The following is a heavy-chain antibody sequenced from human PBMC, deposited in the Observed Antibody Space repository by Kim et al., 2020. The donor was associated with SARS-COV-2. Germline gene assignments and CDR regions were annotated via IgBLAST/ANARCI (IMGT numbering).Heavy chain of an antibody. CDR1: GYTFTSYA. D-gene: IGHD3-16*02. V-gene: IGHV7-4-1*02. Sequence: ASVKVSCKASGYTFTSYAMNWVRQAPGQGLEWMGWINTNTGNPTYAQGFTGRFVFSLDTSVSTAYLQISSLKAEDTAVYYCARDTTNNYYDYVWGSYRTHWGQGTLVTVSS. J-gene: IGHJ4*02. CDR3: ARDTTNNYYDYVWGSYRTH. CDR2: INTNTGNP.